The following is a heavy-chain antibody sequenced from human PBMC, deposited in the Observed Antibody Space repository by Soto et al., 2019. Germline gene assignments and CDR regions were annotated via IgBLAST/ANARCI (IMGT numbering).Heavy chain of an antibody. CDR3: ARSLGQLPYYFGLDV. CDR2: MNPNRGNT. J-gene: IGHJ6*02. D-gene: IGHD2-2*01. V-gene: IGHV1-8*01. Sequence: ALVKVSFKASGYTFTSHDIHWLRQATGQGLEWMGWMNPNRGNTGYARRFQGRITMTRNTSISTAYMELRSPTSEDTAVYYCARSLGQLPYYFGLDVWGQGTTVTVSS. CDR1: GYTFTSHD.